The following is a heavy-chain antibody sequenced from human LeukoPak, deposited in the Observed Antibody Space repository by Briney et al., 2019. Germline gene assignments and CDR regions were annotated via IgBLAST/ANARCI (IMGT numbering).Heavy chain of an antibody. Sequence: AVTLSLSCTASGFTFSSYGMHWVRQAPGQGLEWVAVIWIDGSNKYYEDSVKGRLTISRDNSKSTLYLQMNSLRAEDTAGYYCAKAVAATGHYYFGMDVWGQGTTVTVSS. CDR1: GFTFSSYG. V-gene: IGHV3-33*06. CDR3: AKAVAATGHYYFGMDV. J-gene: IGHJ6*02. CDR2: IWIDGSNK. D-gene: IGHD6-19*01.